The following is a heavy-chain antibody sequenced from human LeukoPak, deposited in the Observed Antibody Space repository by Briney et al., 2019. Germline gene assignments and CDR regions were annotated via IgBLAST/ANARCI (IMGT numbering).Heavy chain of an antibody. Sequence: GGSLRLSCSASGFTFTTYGMNWVRQAPGKGLEWVSAISGSGNTYHADSVKGRFTISRDSSKNTLFLQMNRLRPEDAAVYYCAKAPVTTCRGAYCYPFDYWGQGTLVTVSS. J-gene: IGHJ4*02. D-gene: IGHD2-21*01. CDR3: AKAPVTTCRGAYCYPFDY. CDR1: GFTFTTYG. V-gene: IGHV3-23*01. CDR2: ISGSGNT.